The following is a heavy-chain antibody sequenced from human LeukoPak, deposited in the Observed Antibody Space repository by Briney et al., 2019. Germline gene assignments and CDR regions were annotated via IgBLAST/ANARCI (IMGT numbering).Heavy chain of an antibody. J-gene: IGHJ4*02. V-gene: IGHV1-2*02. CDR3: ARDSYGGNWSLGY. CDR1: GFTFTGYY. D-gene: IGHD4-23*01. Sequence: ASMKLSCKASGFTFTGYYMHWVRQAPGQGLEWMGWVNPNNGGTNYAQMFQGRVTMTRDTSISTAYMELSRLRSDVTAVYYCARDSYGGNWSLGYWGQGTLVTVSS. CDR2: VNPNNGGT.